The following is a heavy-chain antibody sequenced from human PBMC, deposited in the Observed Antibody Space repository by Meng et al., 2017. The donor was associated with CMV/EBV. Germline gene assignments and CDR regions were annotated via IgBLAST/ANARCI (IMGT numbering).Heavy chain of an antibody. CDR3: ARDLQLNLRFLEWLPLGGNYYYGMDV. V-gene: IGHV1-18*03. Sequence: ASVKVSCKASGYTFTSYGISWVRQAPGQGLEWMGWISAYNGNTNYAQKLQGRVTMTTDTSTSTAYMELRSLRSDDMAVYYCARDLQLNLRFLEWLPLGGNYYYGMDVWGQGTTVTVSS. D-gene: IGHD3-3*01. CDR2: ISAYNGNT. J-gene: IGHJ6*02. CDR1: GYTFTSYG.